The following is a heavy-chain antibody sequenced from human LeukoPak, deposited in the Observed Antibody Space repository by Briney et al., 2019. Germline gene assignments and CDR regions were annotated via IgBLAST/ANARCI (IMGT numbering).Heavy chain of an antibody. CDR2: INPNSGGT. V-gene: IGHV1-2*02. D-gene: IGHD6-19*01. Sequence: GASVKVSCKASGYTFTGYYMHWVRQAPGQGLEWMGWINPNSGGTNYAQKFQGRVTMTRDTSISTAYMELSRLRSDDTAVYYCARELRGKQWLTYYYMDVWGKGTTVTVSS. J-gene: IGHJ6*03. CDR3: ARELRGKQWLTYYYMDV. CDR1: GYTFTGYY.